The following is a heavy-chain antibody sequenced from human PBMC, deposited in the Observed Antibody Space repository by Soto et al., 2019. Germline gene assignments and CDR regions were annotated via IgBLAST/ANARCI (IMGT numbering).Heavy chain of an antibody. CDR1: GFTFSNAW. Sequence: TGGSLRLSCAASGFTFSNAWMSWVRQAPGKGLEWVGRIKSKTDGGTTDYAAPVKGRFTISRDDSKNTLYLQMNSLKTEDTAVYYCTTDPGTIDEGMDVWGQGTTVTVSS. CDR2: IKSKTDGGTT. CDR3: TTDPGTIDEGMDV. V-gene: IGHV3-15*01. D-gene: IGHD1-7*01. J-gene: IGHJ6*02.